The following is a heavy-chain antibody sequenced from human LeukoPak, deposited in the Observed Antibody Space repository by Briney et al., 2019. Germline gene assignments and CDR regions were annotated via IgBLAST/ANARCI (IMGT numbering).Heavy chain of an antibody. CDR1: GFTFSSYS. CDR3: ARDNVGATGCFDY. V-gene: IGHV3-21*01. D-gene: IGHD1-26*01. Sequence: GGSLRLSCAASGFTFSSYSMNWVRQAPGKGLEWVSSISSSSNYIYYADSVKGRFTISRDNAKNSLYLQMSSLRAEDTAVYYCARDNVGATGCFDYWGQGTLVSVSS. CDR2: ISSSSNYI. J-gene: IGHJ4*02.